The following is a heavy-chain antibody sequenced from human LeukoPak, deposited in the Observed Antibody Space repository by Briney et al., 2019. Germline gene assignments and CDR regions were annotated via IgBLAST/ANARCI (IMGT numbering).Heavy chain of an antibody. V-gene: IGHV3-66*01. D-gene: IGHD6-13*01. CDR2: IYSDGVT. CDR1: GFTFSTYW. CDR3: ASSPAYSSSWYAIDN. J-gene: IGHJ4*02. Sequence: GGSLRLSCAASGFTFSTYWMSWVRQAPGKGLAWVSPIYSDGVTQYADSVKGRFTISRDNSKNTLYLQMNSLSAGDTAVYYCASSPAYSSSWYAIDNWGQGTLVTVSS.